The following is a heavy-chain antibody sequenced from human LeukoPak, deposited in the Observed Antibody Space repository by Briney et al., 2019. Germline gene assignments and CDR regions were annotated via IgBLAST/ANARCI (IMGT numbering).Heavy chain of an antibody. CDR3: ARDLTFSSGWLRGDY. CDR1: GFTFSSYG. J-gene: IGHJ4*02. Sequence: GGSLRLSCAASGFTFSSYGMHWVRQAPGKGLEWVAFIRYDGSIKHYADSVKGRFTISRDNSKNTLYLQMNSLRAEDTAVYYCARDLTFSSGWLRGDYWGQGILVTVSS. CDR2: IRYDGSIK. V-gene: IGHV3-30*02. D-gene: IGHD6-19*01.